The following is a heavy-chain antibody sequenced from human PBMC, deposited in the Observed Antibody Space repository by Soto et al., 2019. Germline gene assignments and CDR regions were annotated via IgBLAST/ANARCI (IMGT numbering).Heavy chain of an antibody. CDR1: GCTMCYYY. V-gene: IGHV4-59*01. D-gene: IGHD5-18*01. J-gene: IGHJ6*02. CDR3: ARTREDTAIGYYYYYYGMDV. CDR2: IYYSGST. Sequence: SETMSLTCTVSGCTMCYYYWTWIRQPPGKGLEWIGYIYYSGSTNYNPSLKSRVTISVDTSKTQFSLKLSSVTAADTAVYYCARTREDTAIGYYYYYYGMDVWGQGTTVTVSS.